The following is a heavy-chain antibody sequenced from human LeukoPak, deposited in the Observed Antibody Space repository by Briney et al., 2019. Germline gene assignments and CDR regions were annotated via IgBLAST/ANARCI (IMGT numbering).Heavy chain of an antibody. CDR1: GFTFSSYG. J-gene: IGHJ6*03. D-gene: IGHD4-17*01. Sequence: GGSLRLSCAASGFTFSSYGMHWVRQALGKGLEWVAVIWYDGSNKYYADSVKGRFTISRDNSKNTLYLQMNSLRAEDTAVYYCAKSGPDYGDYYYYYYMDVWGKGTTVTVSS. CDR2: IWYDGSNK. CDR3: AKSGPDYGDYYYYYYMDV. V-gene: IGHV3-33*06.